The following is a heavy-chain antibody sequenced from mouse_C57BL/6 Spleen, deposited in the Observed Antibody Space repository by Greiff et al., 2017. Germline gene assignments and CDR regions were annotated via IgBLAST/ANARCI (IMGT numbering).Heavy chain of an antibody. CDR2: INPGSGGT. Sequence: QVQLQQSGAELVRPGTSVKVSCKASGYAFTNYLIEWVKQRPGQGLEWIGVINPGSGGTNYNEKFKGKATLTADKSSSTAYMQLSSLTSEDAAVFFCSRGCTTLRGFAYWGQGTLVTVSA. D-gene: IGHD1-1*01. V-gene: IGHV1-54*01. J-gene: IGHJ3*01. CDR3: SRGCTTLRGFAY. CDR1: GYAFTNYL.